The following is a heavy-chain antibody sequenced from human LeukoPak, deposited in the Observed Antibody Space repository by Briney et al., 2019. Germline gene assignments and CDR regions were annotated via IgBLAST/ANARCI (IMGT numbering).Heavy chain of an antibody. CDR1: GGSITTTNW. D-gene: IGHD1-26*01. V-gene: IGHV4-4*02. CDR3: TRESGAFSPFGF. Sequence: SETLSLTCAVSGGSITTTNWWGWVRQPPGKGLEWIGEVHLSGATNYNPSLESRVSMSIDKSKNHLSLEVTSVTAADTAIYYCTRESGAFSPFGFWGQGTLLTVSS. CDR2: VHLSGAT. J-gene: IGHJ4*02.